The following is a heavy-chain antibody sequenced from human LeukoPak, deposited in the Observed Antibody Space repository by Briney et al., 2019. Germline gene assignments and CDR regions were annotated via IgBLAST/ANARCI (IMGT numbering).Heavy chain of an antibody. J-gene: IGHJ6*02. Sequence: ASVKVSCKASGYTFTSYYMHWVRQAPGQGLEWMGIINPSGGSTSYARKFQGRVTMTRDTSTSTVYMELSSLRSEDTAVYYCARFLGGYGMDVWGQGTTVTVSS. V-gene: IGHV1-46*01. CDR2: INPSGGST. CDR3: ARFLGGYGMDV. CDR1: GYTFTSYY. D-gene: IGHD3-16*01.